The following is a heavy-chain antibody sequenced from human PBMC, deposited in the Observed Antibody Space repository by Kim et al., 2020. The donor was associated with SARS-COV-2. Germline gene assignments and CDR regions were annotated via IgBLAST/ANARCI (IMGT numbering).Heavy chain of an antibody. Sequence: SETLSLTCTVSGGSISSYYWSWIRQPPGKGLEWIGYIYYSGSTNYNPSLKSRVTISVDTSKNQFSLKLSSVTAADTAVYYCARTPKTGTTRWVGGYYGMDVWGQGTTVTVSS. CDR1: GGSISSYY. D-gene: IGHD1-7*01. CDR3: ARTPKTGTTRWVGGYYGMDV. V-gene: IGHV4-59*01. J-gene: IGHJ6*02. CDR2: IYYSGST.